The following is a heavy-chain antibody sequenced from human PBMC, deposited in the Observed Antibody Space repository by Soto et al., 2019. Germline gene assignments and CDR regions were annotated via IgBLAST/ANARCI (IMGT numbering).Heavy chain of an antibody. V-gene: IGHV1-2*02. Sequence: ASVKVSCKASGYTFTGYYMHWVRQAPGQGLEWMGWINPNSGGTNYAQKFQGRVTMTRDTSISTAYMELSRLRSDDTAVYYCARGIAVAGSRDNYGMDVWGQGNTVTVSS. D-gene: IGHD6-19*01. CDR3: ARGIAVAGSRDNYGMDV. CDR2: INPNSGGT. J-gene: IGHJ6*01. CDR1: GYTFTGYY.